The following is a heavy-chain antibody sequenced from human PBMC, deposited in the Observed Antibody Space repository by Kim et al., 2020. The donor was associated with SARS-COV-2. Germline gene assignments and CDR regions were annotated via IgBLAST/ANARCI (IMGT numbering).Heavy chain of an antibody. J-gene: IGHJ4*02. CDR1: GFTFSDYY. V-gene: IGHV3-11*06. D-gene: IGHD1-26*01. Sequence: LSLTCAASGFTFSDYYMSWIRQAPGKGLEWVSYISSSSSYTNYADSVKGRFTISRDNAKNSLYLQMNSLRAEDTAVYYCARAAVGATSYFDYWGQGTLVTVSS. CDR2: ISSSSSYT. CDR3: ARAAVGATSYFDY.